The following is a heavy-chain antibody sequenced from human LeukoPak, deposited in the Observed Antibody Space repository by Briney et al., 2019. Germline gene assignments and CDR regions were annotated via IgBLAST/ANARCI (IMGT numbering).Heavy chain of an antibody. Sequence: KPSETLSLTCTVSGGSISSSPHSWGWIRQSPEKGLEWIGSIYSNGHTYYNPSLKSRVTMSVDTSKNQFSLKLSSVTAADTAVYYCAREFEKYSSSRDRMDVWGQGTTVTVSS. CDR2: IYSNGHT. CDR3: AREFEKYSSSRDRMDV. D-gene: IGHD6-6*01. J-gene: IGHJ6*02. CDR1: GGSISSSPHS. V-gene: IGHV4-39*07.